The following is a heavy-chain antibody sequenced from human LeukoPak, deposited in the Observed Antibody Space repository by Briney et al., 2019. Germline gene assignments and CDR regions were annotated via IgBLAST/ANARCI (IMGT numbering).Heavy chain of an antibody. CDR1: GGSISSSSYY. J-gene: IGHJ4*02. D-gene: IGHD6-19*01. CDR3: ARERSRAVAGTGGDY. V-gene: IGHV4-39*07. CDR2: IYYSGST. Sequence: SETLSLTCTVSGGSISSSSYYWGWIRQPPGKGLEWIGSIYYSGSTYYNPSLKSRVTISVDTSKNQFSLKLSSVTAADTAVYYCARERSRAVAGTGGDYWGQGTLVTVSS.